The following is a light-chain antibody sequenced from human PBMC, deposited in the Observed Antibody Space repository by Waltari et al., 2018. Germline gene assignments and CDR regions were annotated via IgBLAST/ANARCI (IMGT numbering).Light chain of an antibody. CDR3: QHYHSIPRT. J-gene: IGKJ1*01. CDR1: QSVLLTSTNKNY. CDR2: WAS. V-gene: IGKV4-1*01. Sequence: IVMTQSPDSLAVSLGARATIHCKSSQSVLLTSTNKNYLNWYQQKPGQPPKMLIYWASTRESGVPDRFSGSGSGTDFTLTISSLQAEDVAVYYCQHYHSIPRTFGQGTKVEIK.